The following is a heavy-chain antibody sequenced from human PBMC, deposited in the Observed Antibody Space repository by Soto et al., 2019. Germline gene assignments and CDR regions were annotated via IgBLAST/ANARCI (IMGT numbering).Heavy chain of an antibody. J-gene: IGHJ6*02. CDR3: ARDLGTMVRGLLVNYYGMDV. Sequence: SETLSLTCAVSGGSISSSNWWSWVGQPPGKGLEWIGELYHSGSTNYNPSLKSRVTISVDKSKNPFALTLSSVTAADTAVYYCARDLGTMVRGLLVNYYGMDVWGQGTTVTVSS. CDR1: GGSISSSNW. V-gene: IGHV4-4*02. D-gene: IGHD3-10*01. CDR2: LYHSGST.